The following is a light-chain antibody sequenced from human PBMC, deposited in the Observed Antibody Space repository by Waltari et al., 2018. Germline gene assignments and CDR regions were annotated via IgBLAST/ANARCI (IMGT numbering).Light chain of an antibody. CDR2: EVS. J-gene: IGLJ1*01. CDR3: SSYAGSNNLV. CDR1: SSDIGGYEY. Sequence: QSALTQPPSASGSPGQSVPITCTRTSSDIGGYEYVSWYRQHPGKGPKLLIYEVSKRPSGVPNRFSGSKSGNTASLTVSGLQAEDEADYYCSSYAGSNNLVFGTGTKVTVL. V-gene: IGLV2-8*01.